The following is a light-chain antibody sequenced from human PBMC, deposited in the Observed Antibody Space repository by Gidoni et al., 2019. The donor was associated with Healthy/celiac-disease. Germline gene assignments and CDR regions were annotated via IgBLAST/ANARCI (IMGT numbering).Light chain of an antibody. V-gene: IGKV2-28*01. Sequence: DIVMTQSPLSLSVTPGEPAAISCRSSQSLLHSNGYNYLDRYLQKPGQSPQLLIYLGSNRASGVPDRFSGSGSGTDFTLKISRVEAEDVGVYYCMQALQTPGFXQXTRLEIK. CDR3: MQALQTPG. J-gene: IGKJ5*01. CDR1: QSLLHSNGYNY. CDR2: LGS.